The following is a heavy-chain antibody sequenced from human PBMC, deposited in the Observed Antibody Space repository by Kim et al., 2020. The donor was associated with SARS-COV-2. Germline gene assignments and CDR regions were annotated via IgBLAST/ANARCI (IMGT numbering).Heavy chain of an antibody. D-gene: IGHD3-22*01. Sequence: SVKVSCKASGGTFSSYAISWVRQAPGQGLEWMGGIIPIFGTANYAQKFQGRVTITADESTSTAYMELSSLRSEDTAVYYCARRPAGDYYDSSGPWGVRGEFDYWGQGTLVTVSS. CDR2: IIPIFGTA. CDR3: ARRPAGDYYDSSGPWGVRGEFDY. CDR1: GGTFSSYA. V-gene: IGHV1-69*13. J-gene: IGHJ4*02.